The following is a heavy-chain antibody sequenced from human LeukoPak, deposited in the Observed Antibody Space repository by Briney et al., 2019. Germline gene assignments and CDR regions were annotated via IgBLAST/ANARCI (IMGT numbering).Heavy chain of an antibody. CDR2: ISSSGDST. CDR1: GFTFSNYA. D-gene: IGHD1-26*01. V-gene: IGHV3-23*01. CDR3: ARDPWGIGPAFDY. J-gene: IGHJ4*02. Sequence: GGSLRLSCAASGFTFSNYAMGWVRQAPGKGLEWVSSISSSGDSTFYADSVKGRFTISRDTSKNTLSLQMDSLRDDDTAVYHCARDPWGIGPAFDYWGRGTLVTVSS.